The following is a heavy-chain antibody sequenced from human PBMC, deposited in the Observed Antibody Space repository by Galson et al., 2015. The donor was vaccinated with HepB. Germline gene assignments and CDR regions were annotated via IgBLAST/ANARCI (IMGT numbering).Heavy chain of an antibody. CDR1: GFTFSNAW. V-gene: IGHV3-15*01. D-gene: IGHD3-22*01. CDR3: TTDHDDSSGYYFTPSYAFDI. CDR2: IKGKTDGGTT. J-gene: IGHJ3*02. Sequence: SLRLSCAASGFTFSNAWMSWVRQAPGKGLEWVGRIKGKTDGGTTDYAAPVKGRFTISRDDSKNTLYLQMNSLKTEDTAVYYCTTDHDDSSGYYFTPSYAFDIWGQGTMVTVSS.